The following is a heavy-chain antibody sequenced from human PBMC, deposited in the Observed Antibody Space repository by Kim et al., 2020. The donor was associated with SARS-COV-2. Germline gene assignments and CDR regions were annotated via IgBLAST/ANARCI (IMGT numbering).Heavy chain of an antibody. CDR3: AHSGTRITIFGVVIIGAFDI. J-gene: IGHJ3*02. CDR1: GFSLSTSGVG. CDR2: IYWDDDK. Sequence: SGPTLVKPTQTLTLTCTFSGFSLSTSGVGVGWIRQPPGKALEWLALIYWDDDKRYSPSLKSRLTITKDTSKNQVVLTMTNMDPVDTATYYCAHSGTRITIFGVVIIGAFDIWGQGTMVTVSS. D-gene: IGHD3-3*01. V-gene: IGHV2-5*02.